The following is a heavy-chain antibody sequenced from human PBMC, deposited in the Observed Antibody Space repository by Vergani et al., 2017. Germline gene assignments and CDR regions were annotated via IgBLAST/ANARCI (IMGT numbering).Heavy chain of an antibody. J-gene: IGHJ5*02. CDR1: GFTSAGYA. CDR3: AKDLGTSSGGGWFDP. Sequence: EVQLEESGGALVLPGRSLRLSCVASGFTSAGYAMHWVRQAPGKGLEWVSGISWNSNSIGYADSVKGRFTISRDNAKNSLCLQMNSLRAEDTALYYCAKDLGTSSGGGWFDPWGQGTLVTVSA. V-gene: IGHV3-9*02. CDR2: ISWNSNSI. D-gene: IGHD6-6*01.